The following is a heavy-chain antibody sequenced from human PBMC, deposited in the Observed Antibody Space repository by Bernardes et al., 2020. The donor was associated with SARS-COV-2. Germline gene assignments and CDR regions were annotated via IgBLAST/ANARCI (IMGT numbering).Heavy chain of an antibody. Sequence: SETLSLTCTVSGGSISSSSYYWGWIRQPPGKGLEWIGSIYYSGSTYYNPSLKSRVTISVDTSKNQFSLKLSSVTAADTAVYYCAAGRGSIFGVAYDYWGQGTLVTVSS. D-gene: IGHD3-3*01. CDR3: AAGRGSIFGVAYDY. V-gene: IGHV4-39*01. CDR2: IYYSGST. J-gene: IGHJ4*02. CDR1: GGSISSSSYY.